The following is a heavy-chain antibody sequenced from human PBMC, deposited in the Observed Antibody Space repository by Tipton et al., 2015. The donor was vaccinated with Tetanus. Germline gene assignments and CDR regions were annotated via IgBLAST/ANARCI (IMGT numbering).Heavy chain of an antibody. CDR3: ARDNGGYDYYYYGMDV. V-gene: IGHV3-48*02. J-gene: IGHJ6*02. Sequence: SLRLSCAASGLTFSDYTMNWVRQAPGKGLEWVSYISASGTIIFYADSVRGRFTISRDNAKNSLYLQMNSLRDEDTAVYYCARDNGGYDYYYYGMDVWGQGTTVTVSS. CDR2: ISASGTII. D-gene: IGHD5-12*01. CDR1: GLTFSDYT.